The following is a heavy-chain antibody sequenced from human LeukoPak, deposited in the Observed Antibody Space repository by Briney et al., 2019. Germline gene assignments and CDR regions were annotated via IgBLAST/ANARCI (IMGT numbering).Heavy chain of an antibody. CDR2: ISSSTSYI. D-gene: IGHD6-13*01. CDR3: ARGAISAAGRETQLDY. J-gene: IGHJ4*02. Sequence: GGSLRLSCAASGFTFSSYSMNWVRQAPGKGLEWVSSISSSTSYIYYADSVKGRFTISRDNAKNSLYLQMNSLRAEDTAVYYCARGAISAAGRETQLDYWGQGTLVTVSS. V-gene: IGHV3-21*01. CDR1: GFTFSSYS.